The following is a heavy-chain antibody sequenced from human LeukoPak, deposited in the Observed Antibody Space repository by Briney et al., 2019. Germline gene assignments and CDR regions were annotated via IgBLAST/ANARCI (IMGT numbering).Heavy chain of an antibody. CDR2: IYTSGST. J-gene: IGHJ4*02. CDR3: ARQGYYDSSGYYSFDY. Sequence: SETLSLTCTVSGGSISSYYWSWIRQPAGKGLEWIGSIYTSGSTNYNPSLKSRVTMSVDTSKNQFSLKLSSVTAADTAVYYCARQGYYDSSGYYSFDYWGQGTLVTVSS. D-gene: IGHD3-22*01. CDR1: GGSISSYY. V-gene: IGHV4-4*07.